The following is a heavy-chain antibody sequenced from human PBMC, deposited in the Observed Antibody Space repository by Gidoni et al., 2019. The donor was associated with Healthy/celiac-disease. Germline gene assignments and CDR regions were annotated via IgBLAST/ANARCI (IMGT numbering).Heavy chain of an antibody. V-gene: IGHV3-23*01. CDR2: ISGSGGST. Sequence: EVQLLESGGGLVQPGGSLRLSCAASGFTFSSDAMSWVRQAPGKGLEWVSAISGSGGSTYYADSVKGRFTISRDNSKNTLYLQMNSLRAEDTAVYYCAKHKRGTMIVVVILYYFDYWGQGTLVTVSS. D-gene: IGHD3-22*01. CDR1: GFTFSSDA. CDR3: AKHKRGTMIVVVILYYFDY. J-gene: IGHJ4*02.